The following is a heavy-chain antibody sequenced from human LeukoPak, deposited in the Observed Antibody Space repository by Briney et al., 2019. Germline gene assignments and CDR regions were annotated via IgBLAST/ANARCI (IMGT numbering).Heavy chain of an antibody. CDR1: GFPFSSYA. Sequence: GGSLRLSCAASGFPFSSYAMSWVRQAPGKGLEWVSAISGSGGSTYYADSVKGRFTVSRDNSKNTLYLQMNSLRAEDTAVYYCAKDFYSDFLYYYYMDVWGKGTTVTVSS. J-gene: IGHJ6*03. D-gene: IGHD4-11*01. CDR2: ISGSGGST. V-gene: IGHV3-23*01. CDR3: AKDFYSDFLYYYYMDV.